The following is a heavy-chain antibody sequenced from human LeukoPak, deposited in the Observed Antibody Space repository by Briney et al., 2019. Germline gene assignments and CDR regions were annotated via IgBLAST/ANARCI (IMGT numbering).Heavy chain of an antibody. CDR3: ARAVGPFDY. CDR2: IWNGGSNK. J-gene: IGHJ4*02. CDR1: GFTFNVYG. D-gene: IGHD3-16*01. Sequence: GMSLRLSCAASGFTFNVYGIHWVRQAPGKGLEWVAVIWNGGSNKYYADSVKGRFTISRDNSKDTLYLQMNSLRVEDTAVYYCARAVGPFDYWGQGTLVTVSS. V-gene: IGHV3-33*01.